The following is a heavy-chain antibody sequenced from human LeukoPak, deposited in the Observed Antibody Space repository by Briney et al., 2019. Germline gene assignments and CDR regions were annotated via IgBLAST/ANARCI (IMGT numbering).Heavy chain of an antibody. J-gene: IGHJ4*02. CDR2: ISGSGDNT. CDR1: GFIFWNYA. V-gene: IGHV3-23*01. Sequence: QPGGSLRLSCAASGFIFWNYAMSWVRQAPGKGLEWVSAISGSGDNTYYAGSVKGRLTISRDNSKNTVYLQMNSLRAEDTAVYYCAKEERDSSGLIFVDYWGQGTLVTVSS. CDR3: AKEERDSSGLIFVDY. D-gene: IGHD3-22*01.